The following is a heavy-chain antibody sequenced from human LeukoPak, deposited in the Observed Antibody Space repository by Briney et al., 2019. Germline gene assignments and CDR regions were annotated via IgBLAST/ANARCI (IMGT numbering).Heavy chain of an antibody. V-gene: IGHV4-59*01. CDR3: ARDVDSLDY. CDR1: GGSISSYY. Sequence: NASETLSLTCTVSGGSISSYYWSWIRRPPGKGLEWIGYIYYTGSTNYNPSLKSRVTISVDTSKDQFSLKLSSVTAADTAVYYCARDVDSLDYWGQGTLVTVSS. D-gene: IGHD2-21*01. CDR2: IYYTGST. J-gene: IGHJ4*02.